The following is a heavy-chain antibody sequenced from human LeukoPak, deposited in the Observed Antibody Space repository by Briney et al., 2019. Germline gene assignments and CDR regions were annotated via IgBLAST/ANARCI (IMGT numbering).Heavy chain of an antibody. D-gene: IGHD6-19*01. Sequence: GGSLRLSCATSGFTFSNYAMNWVRQAPGKGLEWVSTVSGSCLSTYSADSVKGRFTISRDNSKDTLSLQMNSLRAEDTAVYYCAKDRISVAAPYNWFDPWGQGTLVSVSS. CDR2: VSGSCLST. CDR1: GFTFSNYA. V-gene: IGHV3-23*01. J-gene: IGHJ5*02. CDR3: AKDRISVAAPYNWFDP.